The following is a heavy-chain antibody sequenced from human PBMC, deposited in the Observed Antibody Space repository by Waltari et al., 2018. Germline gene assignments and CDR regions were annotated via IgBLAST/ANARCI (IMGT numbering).Heavy chain of an antibody. CDR2: INHSGST. CDR3: AREGEVWTLTTFLDY. J-gene: IGHJ4*02. CDR1: GGSLSGYY. V-gene: IGHV4-34*01. D-gene: IGHD3-16*01. Sequence: QVQLQQWGARLVKPSETLSLTCAVNGGSLSGYYWSWLRQSPGKGLEWSGEINHSGSTNSNPSLESRITISTDASKKQFSLNLTSVTAAETAVYYCAREGEVWTLTTFLDYWGQGIPVTVSS.